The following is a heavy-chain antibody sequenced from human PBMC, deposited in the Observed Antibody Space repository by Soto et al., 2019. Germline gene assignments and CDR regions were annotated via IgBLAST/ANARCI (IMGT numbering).Heavy chain of an antibody. CDR1: GFTVSSNY. V-gene: IGHV3-66*02. CDR2: IFSGGSNK. Sequence: PGGSLRLSCAASGFTVSSNYMSWVRQAPGKGLEWVSVIFSGGSNKYYADSVKGRFTISRDNSKNTLYLQMNSLRAEDTAVYYCAKVSMRDYYYYYGMDVWGQGTTVTVSS. CDR3: AKVSMRDYYYYYGMDV. J-gene: IGHJ6*02.